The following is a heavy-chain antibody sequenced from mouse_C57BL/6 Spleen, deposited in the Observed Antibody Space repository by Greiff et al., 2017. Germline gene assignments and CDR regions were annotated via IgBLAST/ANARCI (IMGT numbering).Heavy chain of an antibody. J-gene: IGHJ2*01. Sequence: VQLQQSGPELVKPGASVKISCKASGYAFSSSWMNWVKQRPGKGLEWIGRIYPGDGAPNYNGKFKGTATRTADKSSSTAYMQLSSLTSEDSAVYFCARDYYGSSDYFDYWGQGTTLTVSS. CDR2: IYPGDGAP. CDR3: ARDYYGSSDYFDY. D-gene: IGHD1-1*01. V-gene: IGHV1-82*01. CDR1: GYAFSSSW.